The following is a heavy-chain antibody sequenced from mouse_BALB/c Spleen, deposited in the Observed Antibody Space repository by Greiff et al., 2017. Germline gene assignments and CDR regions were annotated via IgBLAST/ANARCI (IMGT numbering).Heavy chain of an antibody. Sequence: VQRVESGPGLVAPSQSLSITCTVSGFSLTSYGVHWVRQPPGKGLEWLGVIWAGGSTNYNSALMSRLSISKDNSKSQVFLKMNSLQTDDTAMYYCARDHYYGSPFAYWGQGTLVTVSA. CDR3: ARDHYYGSPFAY. D-gene: IGHD1-1*01. J-gene: IGHJ3*01. CDR1: GFSLTSYG. CDR2: IWAGGST. V-gene: IGHV2-9*02.